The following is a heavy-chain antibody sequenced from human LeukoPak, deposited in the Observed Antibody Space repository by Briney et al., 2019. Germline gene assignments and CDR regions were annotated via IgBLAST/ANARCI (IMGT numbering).Heavy chain of an antibody. V-gene: IGHV3-30*18. CDR1: RFTFSTYG. J-gene: IGHJ3*02. D-gene: IGHD3-10*01. CDR3: AKDLSPLVWFVSGSDAFDI. CDR2: ISYDGSNK. Sequence: AGGSLRHSCAASRFTFSTYGMYWVRQAPGKGLEWVAVISYDGSNKYYADSVKGRFTISRDNPKNTLYLQMNSLRPEDTAVYYCAKDLSPLVWFVSGSDAFDIWGQGTMVTVSS.